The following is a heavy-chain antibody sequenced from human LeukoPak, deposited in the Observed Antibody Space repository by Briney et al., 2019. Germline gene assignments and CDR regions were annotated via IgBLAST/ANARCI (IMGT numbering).Heavy chain of an antibody. CDR2: IRSKINGGTT. V-gene: IGHV3-49*03. J-gene: IGHJ5*02. CDR1: GFTFGDYD. CDR3: TRLALYYDSRGLSPFDP. Sequence: GGSLRLSCTASGFTFGDYDMNRFRQAPGQGLEWVGLIRSKINGGTTEYAASVKGRFTISRDDSKSIAYLQMDSLKSDDTALYYCTRLALYYDSRGLSPFDPWGQGTLVTVSS. D-gene: IGHD3-22*01.